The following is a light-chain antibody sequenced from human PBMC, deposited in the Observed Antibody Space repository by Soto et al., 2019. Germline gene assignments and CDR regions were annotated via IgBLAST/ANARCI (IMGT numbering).Light chain of an antibody. J-gene: IGKJ1*01. CDR1: QSVSSSY. V-gene: IGKV3-20*01. CDR2: GAS. Sequence: EIVLTQSPGTLSLSPGERATLSCRASQSVSSSYLAWYQQKPGQAPRLLIYGASSRATGIPDRFSGSRSGTDFTFTISRLEPEDFAVYYCQQYGSSPQTFGQGTKVDIK. CDR3: QQYGSSPQT.